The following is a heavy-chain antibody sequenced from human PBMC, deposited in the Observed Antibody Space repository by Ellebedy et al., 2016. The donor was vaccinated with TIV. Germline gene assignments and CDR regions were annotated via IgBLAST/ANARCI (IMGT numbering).Heavy chain of an antibody. CDR3: AKTNSPLGCYAMDI. D-gene: IGHD4-23*01. V-gene: IGHV3-23*01. J-gene: IGHJ6*02. CDR1: GFSSDSYA. Sequence: GESLKISCAASGFSSDSYAMTWVRQAPGKGLECVSTLSIAGYTYYADSVAGRFPISLDNSKNTMYLQMSSLRAEETAVYYCAKTNSPLGCYAMDIWGQGTRVTVSS. CDR2: LSIAGYT.